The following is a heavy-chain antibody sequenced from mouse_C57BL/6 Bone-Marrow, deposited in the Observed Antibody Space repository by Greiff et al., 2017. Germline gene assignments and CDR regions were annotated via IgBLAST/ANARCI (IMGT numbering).Heavy chain of an antibody. J-gene: IGHJ3*01. CDR3: ASEYYGSSQAWFAY. CDR2: INPSNGGT. Sequence: QVQLQQPGTELVKPGASVKLSCKASGYTFTSYWMHWVKQRPGQGLEWIGNINPSNGGTNYNEKFKSKATLTVDKSSNTAYMQLSSLSSEDSAVYYCASEYYGSSQAWFAYWGQGTLVTVSA. V-gene: IGHV1-53*01. CDR1: GYTFTSYW. D-gene: IGHD1-1*01.